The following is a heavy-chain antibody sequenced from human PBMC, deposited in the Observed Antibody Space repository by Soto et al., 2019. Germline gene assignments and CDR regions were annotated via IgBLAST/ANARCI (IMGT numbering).Heavy chain of an antibody. Sequence: EVQLVESGGGLVQPGGSLRLSCAASGFTVSSNYMSWVRQAPGKGLEWVSVIYSGGSTYYADSGKGRFTISGDRSNKTLVLQMNRLRPDEKSVYSCATHPPNNWSYSFDYWGQGTLVTVSS. CDR2: IYSGGST. V-gene: IGHV3-66*04. J-gene: IGHJ4*02. D-gene: IGHD1-20*01. CDR3: ATHPPNNWSYSFDY. CDR1: GFTVSSNY.